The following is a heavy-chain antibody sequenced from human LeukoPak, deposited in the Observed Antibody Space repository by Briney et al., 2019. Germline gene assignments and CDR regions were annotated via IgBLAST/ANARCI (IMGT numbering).Heavy chain of an antibody. CDR1: GYTFTSYG. J-gene: IGHJ3*01. V-gene: IGHV1-18*01. CDR3: ARSNSGWEDV. CDR2: ISAYNGET. Sequence: ASVKVSCKASGYTFTSYGISWVRQAPGQGLEWMGWISAYNGETYYAQSLQDRVTTTRDTSTSTAYMELRSLRSDDTAVYYCARSNSGWEDVWGQGTMVTVSS. D-gene: IGHD6-19*01.